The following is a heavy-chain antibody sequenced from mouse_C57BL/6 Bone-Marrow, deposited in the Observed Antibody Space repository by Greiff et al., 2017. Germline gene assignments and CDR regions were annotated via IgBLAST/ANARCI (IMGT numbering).Heavy chain of an antibody. Sequence: QVTLKVSGPGILQPSQTLSLTCSFSGFSLSTFGMGVGWIRQPSGNGLEWLAPICWEDDKYYNPALKCRLPISKDPSKNQVVLKSVNVETADTATYYGAGSIATVTDYWGQGTTLTVSS. CDR2: ICWEDDK. CDR3: AGSIATVTDY. D-gene: IGHD1-1*01. J-gene: IGHJ2*01. V-gene: IGHV8-8*01. CDR1: GFSLSTFGMG.